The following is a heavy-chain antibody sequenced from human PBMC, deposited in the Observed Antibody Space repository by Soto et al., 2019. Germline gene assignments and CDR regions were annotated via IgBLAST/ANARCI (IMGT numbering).Heavy chain of an antibody. CDR1: GYTFTGYY. J-gene: IGHJ4*02. Sequence: ASVKVSCKASGYTFTGYYLHWVRQAPGQGPEWVGKIDPDSGDTDQSQKFQGRVTLTRDTAIDTAYMELTRLTLDDTAIYYCARGPLEWGQGALVTVSS. CDR3: ARGPLE. CDR2: IDPDSGDT. V-gene: IGHV1-2*02.